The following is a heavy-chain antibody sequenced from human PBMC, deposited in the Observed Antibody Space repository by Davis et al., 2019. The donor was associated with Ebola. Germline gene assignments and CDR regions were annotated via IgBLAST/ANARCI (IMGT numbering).Heavy chain of an antibody. CDR2: IYYNGKT. CDR1: GGSFSGYY. D-gene: IGHD3-22*01. Sequence: SETLSLTCAVYGGSFSGYYWGWIRQPPGKGLEWIGSIYYNGKTYYSATLKSRVTISLDTSKNQLSLRLTSVTAADTAVYSCARRSFYYEGSGKGWFDPWGQGILVTVAS. J-gene: IGHJ5*02. V-gene: IGHV4-39*01. CDR3: ARRSFYYEGSGKGWFDP.